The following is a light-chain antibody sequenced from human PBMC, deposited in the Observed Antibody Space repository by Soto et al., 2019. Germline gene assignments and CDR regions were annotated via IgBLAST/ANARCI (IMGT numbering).Light chain of an antibody. CDR3: QQSYSNPPT. CDR2: SVS. Sequence: DIQKTQSPSSLSASVGDRVTITCRASQSISSYLNWYQQKPGKAPKLLIYSVSTLHTGVPSRFSGSGSGADFTLTISSLQPEDFATYSCQQSYSNPPTFGQGTKVEI. V-gene: IGKV1-39*01. J-gene: IGKJ1*01. CDR1: QSISSY.